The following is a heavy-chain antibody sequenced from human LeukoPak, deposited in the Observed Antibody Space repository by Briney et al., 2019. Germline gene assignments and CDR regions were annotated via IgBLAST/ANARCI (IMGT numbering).Heavy chain of an antibody. CDR1: GGSISSSSYY. V-gene: IGHV4-39*01. D-gene: IGHD3-10*01. Sequence: SETLSLTCTVSGGSISSSSYYWGWIRQPPGKGLEWIGSIYYSGSTYYNPSLKSRVTISVDTSKNQFSLKLTSVTAADTALYYCARLGDGSGNYYGPTDYWGQGTLVTVSS. CDR3: ARLGDGSGNYYGPTDY. CDR2: IYYSGST. J-gene: IGHJ4*02.